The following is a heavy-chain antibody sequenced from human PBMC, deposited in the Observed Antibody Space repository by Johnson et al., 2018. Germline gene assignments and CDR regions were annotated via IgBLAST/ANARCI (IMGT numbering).Heavy chain of an antibody. Sequence: QVQLVQSGGGVVQPGRSLRLSCGVSGFIFSRYAMHWVRQAPGKGLEWVAVISYDGSNKYYTDSVKGRFTISRDNSKNRLYLQMNSLRAEDTAVDYCARGPRYATLRLGELSSLREEYFQYWGQGTLVTVSS. V-gene: IGHV3-30-3*01. CDR2: ISYDGSNK. CDR3: ARGPRYATLRLGELSSLREEYFQY. CDR1: GFIFSRYA. D-gene: IGHD3-16*02. J-gene: IGHJ1*01.